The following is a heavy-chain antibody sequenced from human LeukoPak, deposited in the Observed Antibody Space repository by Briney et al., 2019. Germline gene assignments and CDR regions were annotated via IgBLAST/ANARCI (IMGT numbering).Heavy chain of an antibody. Sequence: GASVMVSCKASGYTFTGYYMHWVRQAPGQGLEWMGWINPNSGGTNYAQKFQGRVTMTRDTSISTAYMELSRLRSDDTAVYYCARDFYDSSGYYPGGNWGQGTLVTVSS. CDR3: ARDFYDSSGYYPGGN. D-gene: IGHD3-22*01. J-gene: IGHJ4*02. CDR2: INPNSGGT. CDR1: GYTFTGYY. V-gene: IGHV1-2*02.